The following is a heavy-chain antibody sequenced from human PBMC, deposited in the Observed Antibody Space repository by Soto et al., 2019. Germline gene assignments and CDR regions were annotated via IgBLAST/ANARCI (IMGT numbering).Heavy chain of an antibody. D-gene: IGHD3-22*01. Sequence: QVQLVQSGAEVKKPGSSVKVSCKASGGTFSNYAITWVRQAPGQGLEWMGGIIPIFGTANYAQKFQARVTSTADELTSTAYMELSSLRSEDTAVYYCARDRGPSSGYYPSWFDPWGQGTLVTVSS. J-gene: IGHJ5*02. V-gene: IGHV1-69*12. CDR3: ARDRGPSSGYYPSWFDP. CDR1: GGTFSNYA. CDR2: IIPIFGTA.